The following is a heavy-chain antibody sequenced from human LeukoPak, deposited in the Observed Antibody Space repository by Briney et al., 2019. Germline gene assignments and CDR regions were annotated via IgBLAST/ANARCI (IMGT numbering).Heavy chain of an antibody. J-gene: IGHJ3*02. CDR3: ARDIVVVPATNDAFDI. V-gene: IGHV3-23*01. CDR2: ISGSGGST. Sequence: PGGSLRLSCAASGFTFSSYWMSWVRQAPGKGLEWVSAISGSGGSTYYADSVKGRFTISRDNSKNTLYLQMNSLRAEDTAVYYCARDIVVVPATNDAFDIWGQGTMVTVSS. D-gene: IGHD2-2*01. CDR1: GFTFSSYW.